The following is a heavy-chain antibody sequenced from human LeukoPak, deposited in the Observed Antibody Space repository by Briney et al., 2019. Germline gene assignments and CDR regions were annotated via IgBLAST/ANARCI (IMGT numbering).Heavy chain of an antibody. D-gene: IGHD6-13*01. CDR3: ATRNIAAAVDY. V-gene: IGHV4-59*12. CDR2: IYYSGST. CDR1: GGSISSYY. J-gene: IGHJ4*02. Sequence: SETLSLTCTVSGGSISSYYWSWIRQPPGKGLEWIGYIYYSGSTNYNPSLKSRVTISVDTSKNQFSLKLSSVTAADTAVYYCATRNIAAAVDYWGQGTLVTVSS.